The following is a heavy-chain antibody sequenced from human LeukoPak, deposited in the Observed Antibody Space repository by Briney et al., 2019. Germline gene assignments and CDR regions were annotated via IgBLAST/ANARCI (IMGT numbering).Heavy chain of an antibody. V-gene: IGHV3-33*01. CDR3: ARGDGYNDAEYLQH. CDR2: IWYDGSNK. D-gene: IGHD5-24*01. Sequence: HPGGALRLSCAASGFTFSSYGMHTVREAPGKGLGWVAVIWYDGSNKYYGDSVKGRFTISRDNSKKTLYLQMNSLRVEDTAVYYCARGDGYNDAEYLQHWGQGTLVTVS. CDR1: GFTFSSYG. J-gene: IGHJ1*01.